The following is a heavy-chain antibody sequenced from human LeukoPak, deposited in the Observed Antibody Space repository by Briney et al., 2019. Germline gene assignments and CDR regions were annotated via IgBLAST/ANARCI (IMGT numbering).Heavy chain of an antibody. V-gene: IGHV3-48*03. J-gene: IGHJ6*02. Sequence: GGSLRLSCAASGFTFSSYEMNWVRQAPGKGLEWVSYISSSGSTIYYADSVKGRFTISRDNAKNSLYLQMNSLRAEETAVYYCARSYSSPNEVNYYYYGMDVWGQGTTVTVSS. CDR2: ISSSGSTI. CDR1: GFTFSSYE. D-gene: IGHD6-13*01. CDR3: ARSYSSPNEVNYYYYGMDV.